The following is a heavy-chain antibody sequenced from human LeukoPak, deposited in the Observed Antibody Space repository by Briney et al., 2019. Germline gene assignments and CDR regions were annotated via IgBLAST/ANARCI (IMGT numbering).Heavy chain of an antibody. CDR3: ARIRYCSSTSCYAGVHWFDP. CDR1: GGSISSDY. CDR2: IYTSGST. D-gene: IGHD2-2*01. Sequence: SETLSLTCTVSGGSISSDYWSWIRQPAGKGLEWVGRIYTSGSTNYNPSLKSRVTMSVDTSKNQFSLKLSSVTAADTAVYYCARIRYCSSTSCYAGVHWFDPWGQGTLVTVSS. J-gene: IGHJ5*02. V-gene: IGHV4-4*07.